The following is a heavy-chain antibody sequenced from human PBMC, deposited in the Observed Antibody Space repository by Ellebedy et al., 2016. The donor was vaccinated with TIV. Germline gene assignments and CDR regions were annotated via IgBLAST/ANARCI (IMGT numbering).Heavy chain of an antibody. V-gene: IGHV3-33*03. CDR3: AILRRYFDY. D-gene: IGHD2/OR15-2a*01. CDR2: IWYDGSNK. Sequence: GESLKISCAASGFTFSSYGMHWVRQAPGKGLEWVAVIWYDGSNKYYADSVKGRFTISRDNSKDSLYLQMNSLRIEDTALYYCAILRRYFDYWGHGTLVTVSS. J-gene: IGHJ4*01. CDR1: GFTFSSYG.